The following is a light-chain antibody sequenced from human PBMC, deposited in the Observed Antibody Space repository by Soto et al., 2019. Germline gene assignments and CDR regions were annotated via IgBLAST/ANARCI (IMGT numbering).Light chain of an antibody. CDR2: EVS. CDR1: SSDVGGYNY. J-gene: IGLJ1*01. V-gene: IGLV2-14*01. CDR3: SSYTSSSTYV. Sequence: QSALTQPASVSGSPGQSITISCTGTSSDVGGYNYVSWYHQHPGKAPKLMIYEVSNRPSGVSNRFSGSKSGNTASLTISGLQAEDEADYYCSSYTSSSTYVFGTGTKLTVL.